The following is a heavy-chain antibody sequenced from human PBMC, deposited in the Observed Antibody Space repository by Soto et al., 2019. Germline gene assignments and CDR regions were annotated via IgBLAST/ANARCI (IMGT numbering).Heavy chain of an antibody. V-gene: IGHV4-30-4*01. CDR3: ARVVVRGVDDY. D-gene: IGHD3-10*01. CDR1: GGSISSGDYY. J-gene: IGHJ4*02. CDR2: IYYSGST. Sequence: SETLSLTCTVSGGSISSGDYYWSWIRQPPGKGLEWIGYIYYSGSTYYNPSLKSRVTISVDTSKNQFSLKLSSVTAADTAVYYCARVVVRGVDDYWGQGTLATVSS.